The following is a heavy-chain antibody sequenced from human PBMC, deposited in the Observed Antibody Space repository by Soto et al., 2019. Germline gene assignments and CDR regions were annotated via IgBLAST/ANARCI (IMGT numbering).Heavy chain of an antibody. D-gene: IGHD3-22*01. CDR1: GGSISSGGYS. Sequence: SETLSLTCAVSGGSISSGGYSWSWIRQPPGKGLEWIGYIYHSGSTYYNPSLKSRVTISVDRSKNQFSLKLSSVTAADTAVYYCASEQWLGGMDVWGQGTTVTVSS. CDR2: IYHSGST. J-gene: IGHJ6*02. CDR3: ASEQWLGGMDV. V-gene: IGHV4-30-2*01.